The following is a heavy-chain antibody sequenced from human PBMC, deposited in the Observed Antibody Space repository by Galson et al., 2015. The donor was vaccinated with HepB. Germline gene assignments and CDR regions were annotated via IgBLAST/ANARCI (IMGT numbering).Heavy chain of an antibody. V-gene: IGHV3-23*01. CDR2: VSSRSGIT. D-gene: IGHD1-26*01. CDR3: TKGEGVPTSTRLFYHYMDV. CDR1: RFTFSTYA. Sequence: SLRLSCAVSRFTFSTYAMTWVRQAPGKGLEWVSSVSSRSGITYYADSVRGRFTISRDNSKNTIFLQMHSLRVEDTAVYYCTKGEGVPTSTRLFYHYMDVWGKGTTVTVSS. J-gene: IGHJ6*03.